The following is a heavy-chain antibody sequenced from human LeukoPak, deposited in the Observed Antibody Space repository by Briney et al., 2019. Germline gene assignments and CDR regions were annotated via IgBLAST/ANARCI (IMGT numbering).Heavy chain of an antibody. V-gene: IGHV4-34*01. Sequence: PSETLSLTCAVYGGSFSGYYWSWIRQPPGKGLNWIGEINHSGSTNYNPSLKSRVTISVDTSKNQFSLKLSSVTAADTAVYYCARGPEQLAFYYYYYGMDVWGQGTTVTVSS. CDR2: INHSGST. CDR3: ARGPEQLAFYYYYYGMDV. D-gene: IGHD6-13*01. CDR1: GGSFSGYY. J-gene: IGHJ6*02.